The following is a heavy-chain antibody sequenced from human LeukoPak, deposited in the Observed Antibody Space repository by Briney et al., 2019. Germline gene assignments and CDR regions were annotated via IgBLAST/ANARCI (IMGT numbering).Heavy chain of an antibody. CDR2: IYYSGST. Sequence: KPSETLSLTCTVSGGSISSYYWSWIRQPPGKGLEWIGYIYYSGSTNYNPSLKSRVTISVDTSKNQFSLKLSSVTAADTAVYYCARIFSFVVVTATHETSIDYWGQGTLVTVSS. D-gene: IGHD2-21*02. J-gene: IGHJ4*02. CDR1: GGSISSYY. V-gene: IGHV4-59*12. CDR3: ARIFSFVVVTATHETSIDY.